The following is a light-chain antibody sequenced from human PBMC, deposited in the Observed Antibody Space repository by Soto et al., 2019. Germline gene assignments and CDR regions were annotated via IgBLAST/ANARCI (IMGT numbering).Light chain of an antibody. V-gene: IGKV2-28*01. CDR1: QSLLHSNGYNY. Sequence: DIVMTQSPLSLPVNHGEPASISCRSSQSLLHSNGYNYLDWYLQKPGQSPQLLIYLGSNRASGVPDRFSGSGSGTDFTLKISRVEAEDVGVYYCMQALQGLTFGGGTKVEIK. CDR2: LGS. CDR3: MQALQGLT. J-gene: IGKJ4*01.